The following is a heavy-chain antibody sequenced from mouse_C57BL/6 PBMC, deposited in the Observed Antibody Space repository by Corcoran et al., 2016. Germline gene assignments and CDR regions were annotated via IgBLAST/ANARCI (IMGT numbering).Heavy chain of an antibody. CDR3: ARSIQNYYGSSYRYFDY. CDR2: INTYSGVP. Sequence: QIQLVQSGPELKKSGETVKISCKASGYTFTTYGMSWVKQAPGKGLKWMGWINTYSGVPTYADDFKGRFAFSLETSASTAYLQINNLKNEDTATYFCARSIQNYYGSSYRYFDYWGQGTTLTVSS. J-gene: IGHJ2*01. D-gene: IGHD1-1*01. V-gene: IGHV9-3*01. CDR1: GYTFTTYG.